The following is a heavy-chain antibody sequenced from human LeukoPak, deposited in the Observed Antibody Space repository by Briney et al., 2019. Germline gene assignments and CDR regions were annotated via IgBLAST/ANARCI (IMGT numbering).Heavy chain of an antibody. CDR3: ARVSAYCGGDCWYYMDV. V-gene: IGHV1-69*05. D-gene: IGHD2-21*02. J-gene: IGHJ6*03. CDR2: IIPIFCTA. CDR1: GCTFSSYA. Sequence: EASVKVSCKASGCTFSSYAINWVRQAPGQGLEWMGGIIPIFCTANYAQKFQGRVTITTDESTSTAYMELSSLRPEDTAVYYCARVSAYCGGDCWYYMDVWGKGTTVTVSS.